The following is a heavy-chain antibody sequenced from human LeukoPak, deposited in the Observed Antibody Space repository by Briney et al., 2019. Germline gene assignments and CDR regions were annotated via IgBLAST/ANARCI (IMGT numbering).Heavy chain of an antibody. CDR3: AKDKLLWFGELSINFDY. Sequence: GGSLRHSCAASGFTFSSYAMSWVRQAPGKGLEWVSAISGSGGSTYYADSVKGRFTISRDNSKNTLYLQMNSLRAEDTAVYYCAKDKLLWFGELSINFDYWGQGTLVTVSS. CDR2: ISGSGGST. J-gene: IGHJ4*02. CDR1: GFTFSSYA. D-gene: IGHD3-10*01. V-gene: IGHV3-23*01.